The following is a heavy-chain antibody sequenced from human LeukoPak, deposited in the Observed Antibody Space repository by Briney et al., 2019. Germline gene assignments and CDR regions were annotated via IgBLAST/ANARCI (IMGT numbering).Heavy chain of an antibody. J-gene: IGHJ4*02. V-gene: IGHV4-30-2*01. CDR3: ATGIAVAGTLWY. D-gene: IGHD6-19*01. CDR2: INHSGST. Sequence: SQTLSLTCTVSGGSISSGGYYWSWIRQPPGKGLEWIGEINHSGSTNYNPSLKSRVTISVDTSKNQFSLKLSSVTAADTAVYYCATGIAVAGTLWYWGQGTLVTVSS. CDR1: GGSISSGGYY.